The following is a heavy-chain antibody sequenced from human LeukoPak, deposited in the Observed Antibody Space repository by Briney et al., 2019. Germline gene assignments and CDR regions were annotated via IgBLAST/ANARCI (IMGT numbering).Heavy chain of an antibody. CDR1: GFTFSSYT. D-gene: IGHD2-2*01. Sequence: GGSLRLSCAASGFTFSSYTINWVRLAPGKGLEWVSAISGSGGSTYYADSVKGRFTISRGNSKNTLYLQMNSLRAEDTAVYYCARGGGSYCSSTSCYAPFDYWGQGTLVTVSS. J-gene: IGHJ4*02. CDR2: ISGSGGST. V-gene: IGHV3-23*01. CDR3: ARGGGSYCSSTSCYAPFDY.